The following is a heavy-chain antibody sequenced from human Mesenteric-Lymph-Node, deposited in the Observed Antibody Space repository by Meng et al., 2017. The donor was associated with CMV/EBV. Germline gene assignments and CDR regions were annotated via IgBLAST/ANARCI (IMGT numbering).Heavy chain of an antibody. CDR3: ARGTYYYDSSGYGPNTVEYYFDY. V-gene: IGHV4-61*08. CDR1: GGSISSDDYY. J-gene: IGHJ4*02. CDR2: IYYSGST. Sequence: SETLSLTCTVSGGSISSDDYYWSWIRQPPGKGLEWIGYIYYSGSTNYNPSLKSRVTISVDTSKNQFSLKLSSVTAADTAVYYCARGTYYYDSSGYGPNTVEYYFDYWGQGTLVTVSS. D-gene: IGHD3-22*01.